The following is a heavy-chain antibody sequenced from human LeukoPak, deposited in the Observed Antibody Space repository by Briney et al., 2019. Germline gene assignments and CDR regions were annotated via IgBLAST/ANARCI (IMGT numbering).Heavy chain of an antibody. Sequence: ASVKVSCKASGYTFTSYGISWVRQAPGQGLEWMGWMNPNSGNTGYAQKFQGRVTMTRNTSISTAYMELSSLRSEDTAVYYCARGKITIFGVVIELYYYYGMDVWGQGTTVTVSS. J-gene: IGHJ6*02. V-gene: IGHV1-8*02. CDR1: GYTFTSYG. CDR2: MNPNSGNT. CDR3: ARGKITIFGVVIELYYYYGMDV. D-gene: IGHD3-3*01.